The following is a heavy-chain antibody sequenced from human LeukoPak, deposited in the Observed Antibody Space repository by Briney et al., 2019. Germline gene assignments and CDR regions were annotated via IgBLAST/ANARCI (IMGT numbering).Heavy chain of an antibody. CDR3: ARAGARSPFDY. J-gene: IGHJ4*02. V-gene: IGHV1-46*01. Sequence: ASVKVSCKASGYTFTSYYIHWVRQAPGQGLESIGIINPSGGSTTYAQKFQGRVAVTSDTSTSTVYMELSSLRSEDTAFYYCARAGARSPFDYWGQGTLVTVSS. CDR2: INPSGGST. CDR1: GYTFTSYY. D-gene: IGHD3-10*01.